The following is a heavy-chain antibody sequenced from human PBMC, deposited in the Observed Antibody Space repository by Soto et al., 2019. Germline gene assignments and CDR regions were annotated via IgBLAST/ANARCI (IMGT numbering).Heavy chain of an antibody. J-gene: IGHJ4*02. Sequence: QVQLVESGGGVVQPGRSLRLSCAASGFTFSSYGMHWVRQAPGKGLEWVAVIWYDGSNKYYADSVKGRFTISRDNSKNTLYLQMNSLRAEDTAVYYCARITTVTNYYFDYWGQGTLVTVSS. CDR1: GFTFSSYG. V-gene: IGHV3-33*01. D-gene: IGHD4-17*01. CDR3: ARITTVTNYYFDY. CDR2: IWYDGSNK.